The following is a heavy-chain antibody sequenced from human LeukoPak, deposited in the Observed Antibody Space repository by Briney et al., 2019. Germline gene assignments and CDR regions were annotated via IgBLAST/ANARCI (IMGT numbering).Heavy chain of an antibody. Sequence: SETLSLTCAVYGGSFSGYYWNWIRQPPGKGLEWIGEINHSGRTKYNPSLKSRVTISVDTSKNQFSLILSSVTAADTAVYYCARGQFQRDYWGQRTLVTVSS. CDR2: INHSGRT. CDR3: ARGQFQRDY. J-gene: IGHJ4*02. D-gene: IGHD5-24*01. V-gene: IGHV4-34*01. CDR1: GGSFSGYY.